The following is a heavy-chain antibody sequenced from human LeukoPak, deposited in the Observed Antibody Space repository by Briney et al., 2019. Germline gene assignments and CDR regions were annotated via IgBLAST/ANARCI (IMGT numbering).Heavy chain of an antibody. D-gene: IGHD3/OR15-3a*01. Sequence: GGSLRLSCAASRFTFSSYAMSWVRQAPGKGLEWVSAISGSGGSTYYADSVKGRFTISRDNSKNTLYLQMNSLRAEDTAVYYCAKGSGDDWLLYRYDYWGQGTLVTVSS. CDR1: RFTFSSYA. CDR3: AKGSGDDWLLYRYDY. CDR2: ISGSGGST. V-gene: IGHV3-23*01. J-gene: IGHJ4*02.